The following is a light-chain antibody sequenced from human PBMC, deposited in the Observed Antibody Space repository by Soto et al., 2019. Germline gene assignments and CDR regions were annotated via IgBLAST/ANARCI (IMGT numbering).Light chain of an antibody. V-gene: IGKV1-33*01. CDR3: QQYGNLLWT. CDR2: DAS. Sequence: DIQMTQSPSSLSASVGDRVTITCQASQDINNYLNWYRHKAGKAPELLIYDASNLETGVPSRFTGGGSGTDFTFTISSLQPEDIATYYCQQYGNLLWTFGQGTKVEIK. J-gene: IGKJ1*01. CDR1: QDINNY.